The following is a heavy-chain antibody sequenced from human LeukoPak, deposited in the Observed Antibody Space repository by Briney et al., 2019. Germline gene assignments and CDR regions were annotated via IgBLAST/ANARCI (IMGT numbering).Heavy chain of an antibody. D-gene: IGHD2-2*01. CDR1: GYTFTSYG. J-gene: IGHJ4*02. CDR3: ARDVLRDYCSSTSSSNSFDY. Sequence: SVKVSCKASGYTFTSYGISWVRQAPGQGLEWMGWISAYNGNTNYAQKLQGRVTMTTDTSTSTAYMELRSLRSDNTAVYYCARDVLRDYCSSTSSSNSFDYWGQGTLVTVSS. V-gene: IGHV1-18*01. CDR2: ISAYNGNT.